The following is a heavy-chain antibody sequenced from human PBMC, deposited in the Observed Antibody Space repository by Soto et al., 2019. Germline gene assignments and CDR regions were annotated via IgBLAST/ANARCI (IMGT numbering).Heavy chain of an antibody. V-gene: IGHV1-69*02. J-gene: IGHJ6*03. CDR2: IIPILGIA. D-gene: IGHD5-12*01. Sequence: GASVKVSCKASGYTFTSYTISWVRQAPGQGLEWMGRIIPILGIANYAQKFQGRVTITADKSTSTAYMELSSLRSEDTAVYYCARVPPGEYSGYDWAYYMDVWGKGTTVTVSS. CDR3: ARVPPGEYSGYDWAYYMDV. CDR1: GYTFTSYT.